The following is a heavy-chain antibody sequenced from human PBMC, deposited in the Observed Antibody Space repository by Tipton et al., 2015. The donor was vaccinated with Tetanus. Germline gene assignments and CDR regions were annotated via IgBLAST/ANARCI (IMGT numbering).Heavy chain of an antibody. V-gene: IGHV4-39*01. CDR1: GGSLFSSSFY. D-gene: IGHD2-15*01. Sequence: TLSLTCSVSGGSLFSSSFYWAWVRQPPGKGLEWIGNIYYNGNTYYLSSLESRVTISTDTSKNQVSLSLRSVTAADTAVYYCARQADNWFDPWGPGTRVTVSS. CDR3: ARQADNWFDP. CDR2: IYYNGNT. J-gene: IGHJ5*02.